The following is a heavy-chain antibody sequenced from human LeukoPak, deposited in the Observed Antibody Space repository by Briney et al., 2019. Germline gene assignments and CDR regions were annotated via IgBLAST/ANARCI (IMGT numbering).Heavy chain of an antibody. D-gene: IGHD6-19*01. CDR1: GGSISSYY. J-gene: IGHJ4*02. CDR3: ARTFSGPFDY. Sequence: SETLSLTCTVSGGSISSYYWSWIRQPPGKGLEWIGYIYYSGSTNYNPSLKSRVTISVDTSKNQFSLKLSSVTAADTAAYYCARTFSGPFDYWGQGTLVTVSS. CDR2: IYYSGST. V-gene: IGHV4-59*01.